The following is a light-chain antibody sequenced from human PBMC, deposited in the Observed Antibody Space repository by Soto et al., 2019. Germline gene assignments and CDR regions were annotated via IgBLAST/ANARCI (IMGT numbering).Light chain of an antibody. J-gene: IGKJ3*01. V-gene: IGKV3-15*01. CDR3: RQYNNSPSFT. CDR1: QSVSNN. Sequence: EIVMTQSPATLSVSPGERATLSCRASQSVSNNLAWYQQKPGQAPRLLIYDASTRATGIPARFSSCGSGSECTLPIISLQSEEFAVKYCRQYNNSPSFTFGPGTKVYIK. CDR2: DAS.